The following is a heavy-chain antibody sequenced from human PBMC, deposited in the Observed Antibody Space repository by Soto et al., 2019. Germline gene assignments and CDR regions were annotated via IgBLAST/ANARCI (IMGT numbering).Heavy chain of an antibody. Sequence: SETLSLTCTVSGGSISSSSYYWGWIRQPPGKALEWIGSIYYTGSTYYNPSLTSRVTISVDTSKNQFSLRLSSVTAADTAVYYFARQEGSTTMLLRYWGQGSLVTGSS. CDR3: ARQEGSTTMLLRY. D-gene: IGHD1-26*01. CDR1: GGSISSSSYY. V-gene: IGHV4-39*01. J-gene: IGHJ4*02. CDR2: IYYTGST.